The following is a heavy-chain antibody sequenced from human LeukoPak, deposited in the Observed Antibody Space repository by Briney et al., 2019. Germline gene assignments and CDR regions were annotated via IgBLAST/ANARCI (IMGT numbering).Heavy chain of an antibody. CDR1: GGSISSGSYY. D-gene: IGHD2-15*01. CDR2: IYTSGST. V-gene: IGHV4-61*02. J-gene: IGHJ5*02. Sequence: PSQTLSLTCTVSGGSISSGSYYWSWIRQPAGKGLEWIGRIYTSGSTHYNPSLKRRVTISVDTSKNQFSLKLSSVTAADTAVYYCARVGRGLLPPRWFDPWGQGTLVTVSS. CDR3: ARVGRGLLPPRWFDP.